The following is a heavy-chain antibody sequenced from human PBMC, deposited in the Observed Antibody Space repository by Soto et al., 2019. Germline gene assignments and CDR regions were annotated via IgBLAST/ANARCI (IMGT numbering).Heavy chain of an antibody. J-gene: IGHJ6*02. CDR3: ARGRGSGSSFYYYGMDV. D-gene: IGHD3-10*01. Sequence: SETLSLTCTVSGGSISSYYWSWIRQPPGKGLEWIGYIYYSGSTNYNPSLKSRVTISVDTSKSQFSLKLSSVTAADTAVYYCARGRGSGSSFYYYGMDVWGQGTTVTVSS. CDR1: GGSISSYY. V-gene: IGHV4-59*01. CDR2: IYYSGST.